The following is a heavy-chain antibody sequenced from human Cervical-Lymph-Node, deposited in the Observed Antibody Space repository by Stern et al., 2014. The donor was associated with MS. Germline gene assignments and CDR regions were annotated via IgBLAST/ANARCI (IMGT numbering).Heavy chain of an antibody. D-gene: IGHD2-8*01. CDR2: IIPVVGMT. V-gene: IGHV1-69*09. CDR1: GRTMSSHS. J-gene: IGHJ6*02. CDR3: ARASNDFYYGMDV. Sequence: QVQLVQSGAEVKKPGSSVKVSCKASGRTMSSHSMSWMRQAPGRGLEWMGRIIPVVGMTNYAQSYLGRLTITADKSTHTVYMELNNLRSEDTAVYYCARASNDFYYGMDVWGQGTTVTVS.